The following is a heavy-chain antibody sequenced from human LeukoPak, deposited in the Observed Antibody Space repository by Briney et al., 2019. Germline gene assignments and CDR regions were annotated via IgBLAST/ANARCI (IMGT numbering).Heavy chain of an antibody. Sequence: PSETVSLTCTVSGGSISSSRYYWGWIRQPPGKGLEWIGSSYCSGSTYYNPSLKSRVTISVDTSKNQFSLKLSSVTAADTAVYYCARQLGYCSSTSCYADKVDYWGQGTLVTVSS. CDR3: ARQLGYCSSTSCYADKVDY. J-gene: IGHJ4*02. D-gene: IGHD2-2*01. CDR1: GGSISSSRYY. V-gene: IGHV4-39*01. CDR2: SYCSGST.